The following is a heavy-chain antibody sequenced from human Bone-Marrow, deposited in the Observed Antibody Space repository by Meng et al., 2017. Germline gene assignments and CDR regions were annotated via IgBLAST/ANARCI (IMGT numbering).Heavy chain of an antibody. CDR3: ARGQYFSWWELLPAFWFDP. CDR2: IYHSGST. CDR1: GGSISSSNW. J-gene: IGHJ5*02. V-gene: IGHV4-4*02. Sequence: QVQLQGSGPGLVKPSGTLPLTCAVSGGSISSSNWWSWVRQPPGKGLEWIGEIYHSGSTNYNPSLKSRVTISVDKSKNQFSLKLSSVTAADTAVYYCARGQYFSWWELLPAFWFDPWGQGTLVTVSS. D-gene: IGHD1-26*01.